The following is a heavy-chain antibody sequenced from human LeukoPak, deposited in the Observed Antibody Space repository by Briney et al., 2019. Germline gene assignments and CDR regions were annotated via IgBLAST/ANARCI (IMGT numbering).Heavy chain of an antibody. J-gene: IGHJ4*02. CDR2: INPSGGST. V-gene: IGHV1-46*03. Sequence: ASVKVSCKASGYTFTSYYMHWVRQAPGQGLEWMGIINPSGGSTSYAQKFQGRVTMTRDASTSTVYMELSSLRPEDTAVYYCARDLEYYYDSSGYYSDDYWGQGTLVTVSS. CDR1: GYTFTSYY. CDR3: ARDLEYYYDSSGYYSDDY. D-gene: IGHD3-22*01.